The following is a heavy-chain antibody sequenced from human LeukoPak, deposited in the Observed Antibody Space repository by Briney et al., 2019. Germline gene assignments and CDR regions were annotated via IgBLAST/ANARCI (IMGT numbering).Heavy chain of an antibody. D-gene: IGHD3-3*01. CDR2: ISGSGGST. CDR3: AKGGVRYDFWSAPGVDY. V-gene: IGHV3-23*01. Sequence: GGSLRLSCAASGFTFSSYAMSWVRQAPGKGLEWVSAISGSGGSTYYADSVKGRFTISRDNSKNTLYLQMNSPRAEDTAVYYCAKGGVRYDFWSAPGVDYWGQGTLVTVSS. J-gene: IGHJ4*02. CDR1: GFTFSSYA.